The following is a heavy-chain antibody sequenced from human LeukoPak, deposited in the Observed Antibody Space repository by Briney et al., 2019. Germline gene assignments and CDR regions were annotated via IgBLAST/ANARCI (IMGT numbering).Heavy chain of an antibody. CDR3: ARTNPVYDSSGYYYRGFLHFQH. J-gene: IGHJ1*01. Sequence: SETLSLTCAVYGGSFSGYYWSWIRQPPGKGLEWIGEINHSGSTNYNPSLKSRVTISVDTSKNQFSLKLSSVTAADTAVYYCARTNPVYDSSGYYYRGFLHFQHWGQGTLVTVPS. D-gene: IGHD3-22*01. CDR2: INHSGST. CDR1: GGSFSGYY. V-gene: IGHV4-34*01.